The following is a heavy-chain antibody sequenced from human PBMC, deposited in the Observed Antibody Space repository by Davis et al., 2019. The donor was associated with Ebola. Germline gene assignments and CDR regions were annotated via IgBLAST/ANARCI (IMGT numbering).Heavy chain of an antibody. CDR3: ARGGTTVTTPLDY. J-gene: IGHJ4*02. Sequence: PGGSLRLSCAASEFTFSSYWMHWVRQAPGKGLVWVSRISSDGSSTSYAYSVKGRFTISRDNAKNTLYLQMNSLRAEDTAVYYCARGGTTVTTPLDYWGQGTLVTVSS. CDR1: EFTFSSYW. V-gene: IGHV3-74*01. CDR2: ISSDGSST. D-gene: IGHD4-17*01.